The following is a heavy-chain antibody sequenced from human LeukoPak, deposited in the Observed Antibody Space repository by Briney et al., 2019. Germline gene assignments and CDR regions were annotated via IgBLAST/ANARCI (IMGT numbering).Heavy chain of an antibody. Sequence: PGGSLRLSCAASGFTFSSYSMNWVRQAPGKGLEWVSYISSSSSTIYYADSVKGRFTISRDNAKNSLYLQMNSLRAEDTAVYYCARELVVPAAGNYGMDVWGQGTTVTVSS. D-gene: IGHD2-2*01. V-gene: IGHV3-48*01. CDR3: ARELVVPAAGNYGMDV. CDR1: GFTFSSYS. CDR2: ISSSSSTI. J-gene: IGHJ6*02.